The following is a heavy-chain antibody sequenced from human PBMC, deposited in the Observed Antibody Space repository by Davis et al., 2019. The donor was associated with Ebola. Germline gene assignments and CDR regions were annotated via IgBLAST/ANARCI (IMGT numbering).Heavy chain of an antibody. CDR1: GYTFTSYG. D-gene: IGHD3-3*01. V-gene: IGHV1-69*06. CDR3: ARDLGITIFGVEMDV. J-gene: IGHJ6*02. CDR2: IIPIFGTA. Sequence: AASVKVSCKASGYTFTSYGISWVRQAPGQGLEWMGGIIPIFGTANYAHKFQGRVTITADKSTSTAYMELSSLRSEDTAVYYCARDLGITIFGVEMDVWGQGTTVTVSS.